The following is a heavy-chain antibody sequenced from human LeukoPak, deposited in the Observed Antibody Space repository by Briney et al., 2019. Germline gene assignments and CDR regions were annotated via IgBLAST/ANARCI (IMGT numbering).Heavy chain of an antibody. CDR2: IYYSGST. J-gene: IGHJ4*02. Sequence: SETLSLTCTVSGGSISSGGYYWSWIRQHPGKGLEWIGYIYYSGSTYYNPSLKSRVTISVDTSKNQFSLKLSSVTAADTAVYYCARGGHVDDSFDYWGQGTLVTVSS. D-gene: IGHD3-22*01. V-gene: IGHV4-31*03. CDR1: GGSISSGGYY. CDR3: ARGGHVDDSFDY.